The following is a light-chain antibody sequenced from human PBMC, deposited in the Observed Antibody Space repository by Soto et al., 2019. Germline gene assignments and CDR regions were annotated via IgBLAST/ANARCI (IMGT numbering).Light chain of an antibody. CDR2: LGS. V-gene: IGKV2-28*01. CDR3: MQALQTIT. Sequence: DIVMTQSPLSLPVTPGEPASISCRSSQSLLHSNGYNYLDWYLQKPGQPPQLLIFLGSSRASGVPVRFSGSGSGTDFTLNIRRVEAEDVGVYYCMQALQTITFGQGTRLEI. CDR1: QSLLHSNGYNY. J-gene: IGKJ5*01.